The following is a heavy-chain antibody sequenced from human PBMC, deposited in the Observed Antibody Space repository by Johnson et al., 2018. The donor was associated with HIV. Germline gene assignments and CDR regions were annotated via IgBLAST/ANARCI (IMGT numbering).Heavy chain of an antibody. CDR1: GFTVSSNY. CDR3: ARGGYYYDSSGYIGVDAFDI. J-gene: IGHJ3*02. CDR2: IYSGGST. Sequence: VQLVESGGGLIQPGGSLRLSCAASGFTVSSNYMSWVRQAPGKGLEWVSVIYSGGSTYYADSVKGRFTISRDNSKNTLYLQMNSLRAEETAVYYCARGGYYYDSSGYIGVDAFDIWGQGTMVTVSS. V-gene: IGHV3-53*01. D-gene: IGHD3-22*01.